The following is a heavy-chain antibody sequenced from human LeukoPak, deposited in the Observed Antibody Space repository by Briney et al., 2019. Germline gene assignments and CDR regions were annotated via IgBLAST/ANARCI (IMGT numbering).Heavy chain of an antibody. CDR3: ASTTLETSGHFQH. CDR2: IYGGGNT. J-gene: IGHJ1*01. V-gene: IGHV3-53*01. CDR1: GFTVNINY. D-gene: IGHD2-15*01. Sequence: GGSLRLSCAASGFTVNINYMSWVRQAPGKGLEWVSVIYGGGNTHYADSVRGRFTISRDNSKNTLYPQMNSLRAEDTAVYYCASTTLETSGHFQHWGQGTLVIVSS.